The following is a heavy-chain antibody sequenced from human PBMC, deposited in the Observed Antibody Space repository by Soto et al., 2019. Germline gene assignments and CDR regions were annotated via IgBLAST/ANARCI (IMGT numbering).Heavy chain of an antibody. V-gene: IGHV3-23*01. J-gene: IGHJ1*01. CDR1: GFTFISYA. D-gene: IGHD5-12*01. Sequence: EVQLLESGGGLVQPGGSLRLSCAASGFTFISYAMSWVRQAPGKGLEWVSAISGSGGSTYYADSVKGRFTISRDNSKNTLYLQMNSLRAEDTAVYYCAKVPGGLRTFQHWGQGTLVTVSS. CDR3: AKVPGGLRTFQH. CDR2: ISGSGGST.